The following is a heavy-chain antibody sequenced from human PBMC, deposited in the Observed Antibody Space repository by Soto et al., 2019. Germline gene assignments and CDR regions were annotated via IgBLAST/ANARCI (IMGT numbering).Heavy chain of an antibody. D-gene: IGHD6-19*01. Sequence: GGSLRLSCAASGFTFSSYDMHWVRQATGKGLEWVSAIGTAGATYYPGSVKGRFTISSENAKNSLYLQMNSLSAGDTAVYYCASAEGIAVAGSAFDIWGQGTMVTVSS. J-gene: IGHJ3*02. V-gene: IGHV3-13*01. CDR1: GFTFSSYD. CDR2: IGTAGAT. CDR3: ASAEGIAVAGSAFDI.